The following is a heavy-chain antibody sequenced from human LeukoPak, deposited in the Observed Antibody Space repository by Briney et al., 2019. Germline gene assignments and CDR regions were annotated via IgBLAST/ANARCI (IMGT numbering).Heavy chain of an antibody. Sequence: GGSLRLSCAASGFTFSSYAMSWVRQAPGKGLKWVSTINDNGAGTYYADSVKGRFTISRDNSYNTVSLQMNSLRDEDTGVYYCAKGLRAGVGPYMGYHYYMDVWGKGATVTVSS. V-gene: IGHV3-23*01. CDR3: AKGLRAGVGPYMGYHYYMDV. J-gene: IGHJ6*03. D-gene: IGHD3-16*01. CDR1: GFTFSSYA. CDR2: INDNGAGT.